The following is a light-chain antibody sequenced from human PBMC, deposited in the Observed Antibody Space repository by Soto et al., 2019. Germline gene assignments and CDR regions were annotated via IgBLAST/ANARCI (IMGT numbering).Light chain of an antibody. CDR1: TSDFGGYNY. Sequence: QSALTQPASVSGSPGQSITISCTAITSDFGGYNYVSWYQHLPGKAPKLVIFEVSNRPSGVPTRFSGSKSGNTASLTISGLQAEDDADYYCSSYTTSSTLIIFGGGTKLTVL. CDR2: EVS. J-gene: IGLJ2*01. CDR3: SSYTTSSTLII. V-gene: IGLV2-14*01.